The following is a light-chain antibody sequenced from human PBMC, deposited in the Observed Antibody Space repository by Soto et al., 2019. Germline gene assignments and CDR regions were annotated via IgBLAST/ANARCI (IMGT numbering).Light chain of an antibody. Sequence: EFVLTQSPGTLSLSPGERATLSCRASQSVTSSYLAWYQQKPGQAPRLRIYGASSRATGIPDRFSGSGSGTDFTITISRMEPEDFAVDSCHQYGPSRTFGQGTKVEIE. CDR3: HQYGPSRT. CDR1: QSVTSSY. V-gene: IGKV3-20*01. CDR2: GAS. J-gene: IGKJ1*01.